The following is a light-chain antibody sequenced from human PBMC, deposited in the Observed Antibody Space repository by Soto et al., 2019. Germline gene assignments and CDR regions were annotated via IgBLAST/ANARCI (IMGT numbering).Light chain of an antibody. CDR2: DAS. V-gene: IGKV3-15*01. CDR1: QSVSSN. Sequence: EIAMTPSPATLSVSPVERATLSCRASQSVSSNLAWYQQKPGQAPRLLISDASTRATGIPARFSGSGSGTEFTLTISSLQSEDFATYYCQQYYSFPWTFGQGTKVDI. CDR3: QQYYSFPWT. J-gene: IGKJ1*01.